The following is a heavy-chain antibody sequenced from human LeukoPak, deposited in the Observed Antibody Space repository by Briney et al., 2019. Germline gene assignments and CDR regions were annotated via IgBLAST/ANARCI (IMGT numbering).Heavy chain of an antibody. J-gene: IGHJ3*02. CDR3: VREFADGAFDI. CDR1: GASITNNNW. Sequence: RSSETLSLTCAVSGASITNNNWWSWVRQPPGKGLEWVGEIYHSGNTNYNPSLKSRVTISVDKSKNQLSLKLDSVTAADTAVYYCVREFADGAFDIWGQGTMVTVSS. V-gene: IGHV4-4*02. CDR2: IYHSGNT. D-gene: IGHD2-21*01.